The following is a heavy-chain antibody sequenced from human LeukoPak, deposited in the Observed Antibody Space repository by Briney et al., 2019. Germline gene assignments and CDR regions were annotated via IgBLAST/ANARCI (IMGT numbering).Heavy chain of an antibody. CDR2: INPNSGGT. CDR1: GYTFTGYY. Sequence: ASVKASCKASGYTFTGYYMHWVRQAPGQGLEWMGWINPNSGGTNYAQKFQGRVTMTRDTSISTAYMELSRLRSDDTAVYYCARGWDFWSGYYPNWFDPWGQGTLVTVSS. CDR3: ARGWDFWSGYYPNWFDP. V-gene: IGHV1-2*02. J-gene: IGHJ5*02. D-gene: IGHD3-3*01.